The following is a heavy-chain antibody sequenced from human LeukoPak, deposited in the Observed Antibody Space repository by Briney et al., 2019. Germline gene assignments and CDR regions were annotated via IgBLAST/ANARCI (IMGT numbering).Heavy chain of an antibody. CDR1: GGSVSSSS. V-gene: IGHV3-21*01. D-gene: IGHD2-2*01. CDR2: ISSSSSYI. CDR3: ARGTSTSCYD. J-gene: IGHJ4*02. Sequence: PSETLSLTCTVSGGSVSSSSYYWGWIRQPPGKGLEWVSSISSSSSYIYYADSVKGRFTISRDNAKNSLYLQMNSLRAEDTAVYYCARGTSTSCYDWGQGTLVTVSS.